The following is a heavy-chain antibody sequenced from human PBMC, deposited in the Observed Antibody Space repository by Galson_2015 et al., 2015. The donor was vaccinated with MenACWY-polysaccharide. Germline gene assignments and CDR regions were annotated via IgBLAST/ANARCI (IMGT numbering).Heavy chain of an antibody. J-gene: IGHJ4*02. CDR3: AKLMGVSTWYLVDY. CDR2: LSNSGDYT. Sequence: EWVSSLSNSGDYTYYAYSVKGRFPISRDNSKNTVHLQMNSLRADDTAVYYCAKLMGVSTWYLVDYWGLGTLVTVSS. V-gene: IGHV3-23*01. D-gene: IGHD6-13*01.